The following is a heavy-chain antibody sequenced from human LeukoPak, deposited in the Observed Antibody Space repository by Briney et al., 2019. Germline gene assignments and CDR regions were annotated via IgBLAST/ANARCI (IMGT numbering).Heavy chain of an antibody. Sequence: SETLSLTCTVPGGSMSSYYWTWIRQPAGKGLEWIGRIYTSGSTNYNPSLKSRVTMSVDTSKNQFSLKLTSVTAADTALYYCAGYSYGQGGIWGQGTMVTVSS. CDR1: GGSMSSYY. D-gene: IGHD5-18*01. CDR3: AGYSYGQGGI. CDR2: IYTSGST. J-gene: IGHJ3*02. V-gene: IGHV4-4*07.